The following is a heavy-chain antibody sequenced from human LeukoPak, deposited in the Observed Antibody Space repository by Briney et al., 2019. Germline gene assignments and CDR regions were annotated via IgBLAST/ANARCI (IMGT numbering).Heavy chain of an antibody. CDR1: GFTFSSYS. V-gene: IGHV3-48*02. CDR2: ISSSSSTI. J-gene: IGHJ2*01. CDR3: ARDVTTLRAPMYFDL. Sequence: GGSLRLSCAASGFTFSSYSMNWVRQAPGKGLEWDSYISSSSSTIYYADSVKGRFTISRDNAKNSLYLQMNSLRDEDTAVYYCARDVTTLRAPMYFDLWGRGTLVTVSS. D-gene: IGHD4-17*01.